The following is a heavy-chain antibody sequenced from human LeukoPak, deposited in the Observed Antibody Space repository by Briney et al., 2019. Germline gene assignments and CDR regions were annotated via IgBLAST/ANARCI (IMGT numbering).Heavy chain of an antibody. V-gene: IGHV4-39*07. CDR1: GGSISSSSYY. CDR3: AREPLVSSSWYRAGWFDP. J-gene: IGHJ5*02. Sequence: SETLSLTCTVSGGSISSSSYYWGWIRQPPGKGLEWIGSIYYSGSTYYNPSLKSRVTISVDTSKNQFSLKLSSVTAADTAVYYCAREPLVSSSWYRAGWFDPWGQGTLVTVSS. CDR2: IYYSGST. D-gene: IGHD6-13*01.